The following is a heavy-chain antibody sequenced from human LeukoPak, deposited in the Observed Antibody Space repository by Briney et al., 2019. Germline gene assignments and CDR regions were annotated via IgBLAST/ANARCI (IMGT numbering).Heavy chain of an antibody. J-gene: IGHJ4*02. CDR1: GFTFSSYS. D-gene: IGHD3-22*01. V-gene: IGHV3-23*01. CDR3: AKGLWSIVVVINY. Sequence: GGSLRLSCAASGFTFSSYSMNWVRQAPGKGLEWVSAISGSGGSTYYADSVKGRFTISRDNSKNTLYLQMNSLRAEDTAVYYCAKGLWSIVVVINYWGQGTLVTVSS. CDR2: ISGSGGST.